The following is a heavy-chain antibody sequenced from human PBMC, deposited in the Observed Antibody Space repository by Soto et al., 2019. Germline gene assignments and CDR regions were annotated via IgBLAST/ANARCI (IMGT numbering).Heavy chain of an antibody. CDR1: GGSISSYY. CDR3: ARDLPYYYDSSGEYYYGMDV. CDR2: IYTSGST. J-gene: IGHJ6*02. V-gene: IGHV4-4*07. Sequence: QVQLQESGPGLVKPSETLSLTCTVSGGSISSYYWSWIRQPAGKGLEWIGRIYTSGSTNYNPSLKSRVTMSVDTSNNQFSLKLSSVTAADTAVYYCARDLPYYYDSSGEYYYGMDVWGQGTTVTVSS. D-gene: IGHD3-22*01.